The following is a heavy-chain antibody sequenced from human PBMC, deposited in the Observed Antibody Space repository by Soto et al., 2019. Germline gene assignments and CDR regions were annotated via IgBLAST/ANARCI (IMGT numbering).Heavy chain of an antibody. CDR3: GGEIGY. J-gene: IGHJ4*02. CDR2: ISVYNGNT. CDR1: GYTFTSYG. Sequence: QVQLVQSGAEVKKPGASVKVSCKASGYTFTSYGISWVRQAPGQGLEWMGWISVYNGNTNYAQKLQGRVTMTTDTSTSTGYMERGGLRPDDTAGYYCGGEIGYWGQGTRVTVSS. V-gene: IGHV1-18*01.